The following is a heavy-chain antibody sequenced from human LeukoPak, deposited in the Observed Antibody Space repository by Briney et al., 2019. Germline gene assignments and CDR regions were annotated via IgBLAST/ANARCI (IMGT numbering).Heavy chain of an antibody. V-gene: IGHV4-39*07. D-gene: IGHD3-9*01. CDR2: AYYSGST. CDR3: AREHYDILTGLYIDAFDI. CDR1: GGSISSNSHY. Sequence: SETLSLTCTVSGGSISSNSHYWGWIRQAPGKGLEWIGTAYYSGSTYHNPSLKSRVTISVDTSKNQFSLKLSSVTAADTAVYYCAREHYDILTGLYIDAFDIWGPGTRVTVSS. J-gene: IGHJ3*02.